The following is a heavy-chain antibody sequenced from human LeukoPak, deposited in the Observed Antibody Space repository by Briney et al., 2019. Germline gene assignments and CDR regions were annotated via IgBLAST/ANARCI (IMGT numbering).Heavy chain of an antibody. J-gene: IGHJ4*01. CDR1: GFTFSDYW. V-gene: IGHV3-7*01. D-gene: IGHD6-13*01. CDR3: ARDGTAAGLYFDL. Sequence: GGSLRLSCAASGFTFSDYWVNWVRQAPGKGLEWVASIRQDGGEKTYVDSVKRRFTISRDNTKNSLYLQMSSLRAEDTAVYYCARDGTAAGLYFDLWGQGTLVTVSS. CDR2: IRQDGGEK.